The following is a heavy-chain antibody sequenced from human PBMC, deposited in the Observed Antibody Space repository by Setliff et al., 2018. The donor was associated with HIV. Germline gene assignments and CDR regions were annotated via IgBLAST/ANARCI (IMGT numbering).Heavy chain of an antibody. Sequence: ASVKVSCKTSGYTFSGYYLHWVRRAPGRGLEWMGWINPNSGATNYARNFQGRVTMTRDTSITTAYMELSRLRSDDAAVYYCARAPYSSVMHYFDYWGQGTLVTVSS. CDR2: INPNSGAT. J-gene: IGHJ4*02. D-gene: IGHD4-4*01. V-gene: IGHV1-2*02. CDR1: GYTFSGYY. CDR3: ARAPYSSVMHYFDY.